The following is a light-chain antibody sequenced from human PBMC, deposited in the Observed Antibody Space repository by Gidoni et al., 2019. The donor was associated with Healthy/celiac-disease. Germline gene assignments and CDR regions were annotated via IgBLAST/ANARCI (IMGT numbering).Light chain of an antibody. V-gene: IGLV3-21*04. CDR2: YDS. Sequence: SYVLTQPPSVSVAPGKTARITCGVNNIGSKSVHWYQQKPGQAPVLVIYYDSDRPSGIPERFSGSNSGNTATLTISRVEAGDEADYYCQVWDSSSDHPGVFGTGTKVTVL. CDR3: QVWDSSSDHPGV. CDR1: NIGSKS. J-gene: IGLJ1*01.